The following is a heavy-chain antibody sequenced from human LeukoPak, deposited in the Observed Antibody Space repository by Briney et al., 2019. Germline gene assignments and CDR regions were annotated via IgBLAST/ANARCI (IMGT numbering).Heavy chain of an antibody. CDR1: GFPFSSYA. CDR2: ITGGAENT. CDR3: AKVLSGSQDY. V-gene: IGHV3-23*01. Sequence: GGSLRLSCAASGFPFSSYAMSWVRQSPGKGLNWLSTITGGAENTYYADSVKGRFTISRDNSKNTVYLQMDSLRVEDTAVYYCAKVLSGSQDYWGQGTLVTVFS. J-gene: IGHJ4*02. D-gene: IGHD1-26*01.